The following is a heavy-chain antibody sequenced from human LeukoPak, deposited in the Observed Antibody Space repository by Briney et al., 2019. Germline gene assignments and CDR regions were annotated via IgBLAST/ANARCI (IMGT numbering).Heavy chain of an antibody. Sequence: GASVKVSCKASGYTFTGYYMHWVRQAPGQGLEWMGRINPNSGGTNYAQKFQGRVTMTRDMSISTAYMELSRLRSDDTAVYYCARLQYSSSSPIDYWGQGTLVTVSS. J-gene: IGHJ4*02. D-gene: IGHD6-6*01. CDR2: INPNSGGT. V-gene: IGHV1-2*06. CDR1: GYTFTGYY. CDR3: ARLQYSSSSPIDY.